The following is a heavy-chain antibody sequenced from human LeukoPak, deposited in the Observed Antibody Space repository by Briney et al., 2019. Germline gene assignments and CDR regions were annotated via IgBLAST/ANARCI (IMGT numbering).Heavy chain of an antibody. V-gene: IGHV4-59*01. J-gene: IGHJ5*02. Sequence: SETLSLTCTGSGGPISCYYWSWIRQSPGKGLEWIGYIYYSGSSNYNPSLRSRVTISVDTSKNQVSLKLSSVSAADTAVYYCAGTPGIAAAGTLWWFDPWGQGTLVTVSS. CDR3: AGTPGIAAAGTLWWFDP. CDR1: GGPISCYY. D-gene: IGHD6-13*01. CDR2: IYYSGSS.